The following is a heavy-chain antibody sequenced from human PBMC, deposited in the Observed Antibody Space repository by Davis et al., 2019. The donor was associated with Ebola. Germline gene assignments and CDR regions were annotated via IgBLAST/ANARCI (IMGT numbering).Heavy chain of an antibody. J-gene: IGHJ4*02. CDR1: GFTFSDYY. Sequence: GGSLRLSCAASGFTFSDYYMSWIRQAPGKGLEWVSYISSSSSYTNYADSVKGRFTISRDNAKNSLYLQMNTLRAEDTALYYCAKAGPRGDFWSGYYGEHFDYWGQGTLVTVSS. D-gene: IGHD3-3*01. V-gene: IGHV3-11*05. CDR2: ISSSSSYT. CDR3: AKAGPRGDFWSGYYGEHFDY.